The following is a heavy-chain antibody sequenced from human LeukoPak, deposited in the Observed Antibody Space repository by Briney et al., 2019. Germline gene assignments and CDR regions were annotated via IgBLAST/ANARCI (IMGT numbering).Heavy chain of an antibody. J-gene: IGHJ4*02. D-gene: IGHD6-13*01. CDR2: FDPEDGET. CDR1: GYTFTGYY. Sequence: ASVKVSCKASGYTFTGYYMHWVRQAPGKGLEWMGGFDPEDGETIYAQKFQGRVTMTEDTSTNTAYMELSSLRSEDTAVYYCATDIIGSSWYYFDYWGQGTLVTVSS. V-gene: IGHV1-24*01. CDR3: ATDIIGSSWYYFDY.